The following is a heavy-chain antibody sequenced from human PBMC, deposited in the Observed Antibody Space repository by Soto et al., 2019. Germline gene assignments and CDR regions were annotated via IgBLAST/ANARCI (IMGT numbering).Heavy chain of an antibody. CDR2: IIPIFGTA. Sequence: SVKVSCKSSGGTFSSHAISWVRQAPGQGLEWMGGIIPIFGTANYAQKFQGRVTITADESTSTAYMELSSLRSEDTAVYYCARGSAPYDSRGYYYADYYYYGMDVWGQGTTVTVSS. D-gene: IGHD3-22*01. CDR3: ARGSAPYDSRGYYYADYYYYGMDV. J-gene: IGHJ6*02. V-gene: IGHV1-69*13. CDR1: GGTFSSHA.